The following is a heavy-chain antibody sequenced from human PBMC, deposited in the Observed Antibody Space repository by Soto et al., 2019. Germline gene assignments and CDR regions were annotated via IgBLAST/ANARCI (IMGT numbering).Heavy chain of an antibody. CDR1: GYTFTNYD. J-gene: IGHJ4*02. D-gene: IGHD2-15*01. Sequence: ASVKVSCKASGYTFTNYDINWVRQATGQGLEWMGWMNPDSGNTGSAQEFQGRVTMTRNTSISTAYMELSSLRSEDTAVYYCARGEYCSGGTCYYFDYWGQGTLVTVSS. CDR3: ARGEYCSGGTCYYFDY. CDR2: MNPDSGNT. V-gene: IGHV1-8*01.